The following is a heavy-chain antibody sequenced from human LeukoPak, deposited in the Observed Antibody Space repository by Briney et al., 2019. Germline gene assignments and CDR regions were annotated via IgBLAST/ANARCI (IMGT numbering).Heavy chain of an antibody. CDR2: ISGRGGST. D-gene: IGHD3-10*01. CDR1: GFTFSSYA. Sequence: GGSLRLSWAASGFTFSSYAMSWVRQAPGKGLEWVSAISGRGGSTYYADSVKGRFTISRDNSKNKMYLKMNSLRAEDTAVYYCAKVGYSYGSGSYYSLLIDAFDIWGQGTMVTVSS. V-gene: IGHV3-23*01. CDR3: AKVGYSYGSGSYYSLLIDAFDI. J-gene: IGHJ3*02.